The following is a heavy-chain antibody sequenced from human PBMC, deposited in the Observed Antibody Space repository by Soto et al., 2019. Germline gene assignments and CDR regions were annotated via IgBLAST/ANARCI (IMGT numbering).Heavy chain of an antibody. D-gene: IGHD3-16*01. Sequence: QVQLVQSGAEVKKPGASVKVSCKASGYTFTSYDINWVRQATGQGLEWMGWMNPNSGNTGYAQKFQGRVTMTRNTSISTAYMVLSCLRSEDTTVIYCPTEGVRGMDVWGQGTTVTVSS. CDR3: PTEGVRGMDV. V-gene: IGHV1-8*01. J-gene: IGHJ6*02. CDR1: GYTFTSYD. CDR2: MNPNSGNT.